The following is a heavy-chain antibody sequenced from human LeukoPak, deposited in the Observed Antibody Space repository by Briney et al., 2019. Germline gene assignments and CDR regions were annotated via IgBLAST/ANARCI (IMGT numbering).Heavy chain of an antibody. J-gene: IGHJ4*02. CDR3: ATMTAITYYYDSSGYVY. CDR2: FDPEDGET. Sequence: ASVKVSCKVSGYTLTELSMHWVRQAPGKGLEWMGGFDPEDGETIYAQKFQGRVTMTEDTSTDTAYMELSSLRSEDTAVYYCATMTAITYYYDSSGYVYWGQGTLVTVYS. V-gene: IGHV1-24*01. CDR1: GYTLTELS. D-gene: IGHD3-22*01.